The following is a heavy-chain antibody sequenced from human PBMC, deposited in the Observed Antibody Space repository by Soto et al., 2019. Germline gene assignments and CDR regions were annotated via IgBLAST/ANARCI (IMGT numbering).Heavy chain of an antibody. Sequence: QVQLQQWGAGLLKPSETLSLTCAVYGGSLSGYYSSWIRQSPGRGLEWIGDITHSGSTNYNPSLKSRVTISVDMSKNQFSQKLSSVTAADTAVYYCARTNCPLIVLMGADQYYYMDAWGKGTTVTVSS. D-gene: IGHD1-26*01. CDR1: GGSLSGYY. CDR3: ARTNCPLIVLMGADQYYYMDA. J-gene: IGHJ6*03. CDR2: ITHSGST. V-gene: IGHV4-34*01.